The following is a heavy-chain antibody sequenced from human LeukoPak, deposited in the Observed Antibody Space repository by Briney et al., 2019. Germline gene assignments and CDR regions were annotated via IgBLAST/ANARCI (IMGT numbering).Heavy chain of an antibody. CDR1: GFTFSSYG. J-gene: IGHJ5*02. Sequence: GGSLRLSCAASGFTFSSYGMHWVRQAPGKGLEWVAVISYDGRDKYHGDSVRGRFTISRDRSKNTVYLQMNSLRPDDTAVYYCARVSEGYYYDSSGYYGDWFDPWGQETLVTVSS. V-gene: IGHV3-30*03. CDR3: ARVSEGYYYDSSGYYGDWFDP. CDR2: ISYDGRDK. D-gene: IGHD3-22*01.